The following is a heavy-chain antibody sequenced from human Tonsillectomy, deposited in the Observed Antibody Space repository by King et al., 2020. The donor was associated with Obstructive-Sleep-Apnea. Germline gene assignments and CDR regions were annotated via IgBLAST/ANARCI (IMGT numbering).Heavy chain of an antibody. J-gene: IGHJ5*02. Sequence: VQLVESGGGLVQPGRSLRLSCAASGFTFDDYAMHWVRQAPGKGLEWVSGISWNSGSIGYADSVKGRFTISRDNAKNSLYLQMNSLRAEDTALYYCAKDSSGGYSVPWFDPWGQGTLVTVSS. CDR3: AKDSSGGYSVPWFDP. D-gene: IGHD1-26*01. CDR1: GFTFDDYA. CDR2: ISWNSGSI. V-gene: IGHV3-9*01.